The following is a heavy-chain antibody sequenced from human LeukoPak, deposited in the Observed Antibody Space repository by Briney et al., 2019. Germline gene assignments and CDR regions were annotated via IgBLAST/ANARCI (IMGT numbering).Heavy chain of an antibody. J-gene: IGHJ4*02. D-gene: IGHD6-25*01. CDR3: AKIGEQRTYHDY. V-gene: IGHV3-30*02. CDR1: GFTFSSYG. CDR2: IRYDGSNK. Sequence: PGGSLRLSCAASGFTFSSYGMHWVRQAPGKGLEWVAFIRYDGSNKYYADSVKGRFTISRDNSKNTLYLQMNSLRAEDTAVYYCAKIGEQRTYHDYWGQGTLVTVSS.